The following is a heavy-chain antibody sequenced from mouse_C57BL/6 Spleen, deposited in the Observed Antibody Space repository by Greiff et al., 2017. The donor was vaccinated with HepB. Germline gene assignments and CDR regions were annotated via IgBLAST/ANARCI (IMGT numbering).Heavy chain of an antibody. CDR3: ARVYGNYEGFAY. J-gene: IGHJ3*01. V-gene: IGHV1-55*01. CDR2: IYPGSGST. D-gene: IGHD2-1*01. CDR1: GYTFTSYW. Sequence: QVQLKQPGAELVKPGASVKMSCKASGYTFTSYWITWVKQRPGQGLEWIGDIYPGSGSTNYNEKFKSKATLTVDTSSSTAYMQLSSLTSEDSAVYYCARVYGNYEGFAYWGQGTLVTVSA.